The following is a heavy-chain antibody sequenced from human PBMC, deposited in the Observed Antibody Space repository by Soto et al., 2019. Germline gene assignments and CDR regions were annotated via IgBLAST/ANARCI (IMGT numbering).Heavy chain of an antibody. D-gene: IGHD2-8*01. CDR1: GYTFTSYG. Sequence: QVQLVQSGAEVKKPGASVKVSCKASGYTFTSYGISWVRLAPGQGLEWMGWISAYNGNTNYAQKLQGRVTMTTDTSTSTAYMELRSLRSDDTAVYYCARGMGCTNGVCYSPGVDAFDIWGQGTMVTVSS. CDR2: ISAYNGNT. J-gene: IGHJ3*02. CDR3: ARGMGCTNGVCYSPGVDAFDI. V-gene: IGHV1-18*04.